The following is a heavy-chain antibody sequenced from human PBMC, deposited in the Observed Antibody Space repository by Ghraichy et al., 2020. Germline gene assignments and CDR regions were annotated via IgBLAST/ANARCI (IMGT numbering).Heavy chain of an antibody. D-gene: IGHD5-18*01. CDR3: AREGRWIQLWDPRNGMDV. CDR2: ISSSSSTI. V-gene: IGHV3-48*02. CDR1: GFTFSSYS. J-gene: IGHJ6*02. Sequence: GGSLRLSCAASGFTFSSYSMNWVRQAPGKGLEWVSYISSSSSTIYYADSVKGRFTISRDNAKNSLYLQMNSLRDEDTAVYYCAREGRWIQLWDPRNGMDVWGQGTTVTVSS.